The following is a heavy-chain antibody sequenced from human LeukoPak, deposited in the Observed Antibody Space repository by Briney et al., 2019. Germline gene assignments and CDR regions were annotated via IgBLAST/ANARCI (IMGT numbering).Heavy chain of an antibody. D-gene: IGHD6-19*01. V-gene: IGHV3-74*01. J-gene: IGHJ4*02. Sequence: GGSLRLSCAASGFTFSSYWMHWVRQAPGKGLVWVSRINSDGSSTSYADSVKGRFTISRDNAKNTLYLQMNSLRAEDTAVYYCARGSTRGYSSGWYDLDYWGQGTLVTVSS. CDR1: GFTFSSYW. CDR2: INSDGSST. CDR3: ARGSTRGYSSGWYDLDY.